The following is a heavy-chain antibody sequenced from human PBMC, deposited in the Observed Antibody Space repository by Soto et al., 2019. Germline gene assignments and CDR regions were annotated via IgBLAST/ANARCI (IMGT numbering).Heavy chain of an antibody. D-gene: IGHD3-9*01. CDR2: ISASGSSI. Sequence: EVQLLESGGGFVQPRGSLRLSCAASGFIFSNYAMGWVRQAPGKGREWVSGISASGSSIYSADSVRGRFTISRDNSKNTLYLQMKSLRAEDTAVYYCEKSCVVRFVDWPFDCWGQGTLVTVSS. CDR1: GFIFSNYA. CDR3: EKSCVVRFVDWPFDC. J-gene: IGHJ4*02. V-gene: IGHV3-23*01.